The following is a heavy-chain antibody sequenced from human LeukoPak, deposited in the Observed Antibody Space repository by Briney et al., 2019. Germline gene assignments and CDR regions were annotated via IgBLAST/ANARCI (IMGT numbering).Heavy chain of an antibody. V-gene: IGHV4-59*13. D-gene: IGHD3-16*02. CDR3: ARAYDYVWGSYRFRAFDI. Sequence: SETLSLTCSVSGASINSYYWNWIRQSPGKGLEWLGNIHYRGTTNYNPSLKSRVTLSLDSSKSQFALKVTSVTAADTAVYYCARAYDYVWGSYRFRAFDIWGQGTMVTVSS. J-gene: IGHJ3*02. CDR2: IHYRGTT. CDR1: GASINSYY.